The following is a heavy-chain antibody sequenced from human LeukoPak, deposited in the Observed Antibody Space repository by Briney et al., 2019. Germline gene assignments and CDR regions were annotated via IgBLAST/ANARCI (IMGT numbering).Heavy chain of an antibody. D-gene: IGHD1-20*01. J-gene: IGHJ4*02. CDR1: GFTFNSYA. Sequence: PGGSLRLSCAASGFTFNSYAMHWVRQAPGKGLEWVAVISYDGSNKYYADSVKGRFTISRDNSKNTLYLQMNSLRAEDTAVYYCARDNNFAFDYWGQGTLVTVSS. CDR2: ISYDGSNK. V-gene: IGHV3-30*04. CDR3: ARDNNFAFDY.